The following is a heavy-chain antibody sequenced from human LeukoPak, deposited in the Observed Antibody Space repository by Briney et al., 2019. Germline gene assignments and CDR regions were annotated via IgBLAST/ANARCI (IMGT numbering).Heavy chain of an antibody. V-gene: IGHV6-1*01. CDR3: AREESVFGVVSNWFDP. Sequence: SQTLSLTCAISGDSVSSNSAAWNWIRQSPSRGLEWLGRTDYRSKWYNDYAVSVKSRITINPDTSKNQFSLQLNSVTPEDTAVYYCAREESVFGVVSNWFDPWGQGTLVTVSS. J-gene: IGHJ5*02. D-gene: IGHD3-3*01. CDR1: GDSVSSNSAA. CDR2: TDYRSKWYN.